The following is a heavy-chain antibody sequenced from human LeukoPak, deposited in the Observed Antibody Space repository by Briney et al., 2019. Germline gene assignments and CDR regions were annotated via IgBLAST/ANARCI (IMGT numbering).Heavy chain of an antibody. CDR2: MNPNSGNT. Sequence: GASVKVSCKASGYTFTSYDINWVRQATGQGLEWMGWMNPNSGNTGYAQKFQGRVTMTRNTSISTAYMELSSLRSEDTAVYYCARVPYDYGDASSAFDIWGQGTMVTVSS. D-gene: IGHD4-17*01. CDR1: GYTFTSYD. J-gene: IGHJ3*02. V-gene: IGHV1-8*01. CDR3: ARVPYDYGDASSAFDI.